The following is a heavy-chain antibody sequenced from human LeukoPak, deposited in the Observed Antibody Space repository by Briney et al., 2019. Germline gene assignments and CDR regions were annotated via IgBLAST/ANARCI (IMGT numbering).Heavy chain of an antibody. CDR1: GFTLSNYA. CDR3: ARDWYCSSSICYTDRNWFDP. Sequence: PGVPLRLSCAASGFTLSNYAMSWVRQAPGKGLEWVSYISTTSSYTDYADSVRGRFTISRDNANNLLYLQMNSLRPEDTAVYYCARDWYCSSSICYTDRNWFDPWGQGTLVTVS. CDR2: ISTTSSYT. D-gene: IGHD2-2*02. V-gene: IGHV3-11*05. J-gene: IGHJ5*02.